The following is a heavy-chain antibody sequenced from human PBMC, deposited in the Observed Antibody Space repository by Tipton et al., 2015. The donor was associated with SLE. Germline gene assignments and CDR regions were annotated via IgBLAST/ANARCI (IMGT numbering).Heavy chain of an antibody. CDR1: GGSISSYY. CDR3: ARLSVDGSGSGDAFDI. D-gene: IGHD3-10*01. Sequence: TLSLTCTVSGGSISSYYWSWIRQPPGKGLEWIGYIYYSGSTNFNPSLKSRVTISVDTSKNQFSLKLSSVTAADTAVYYRARLSVDGSGSGDAFDIWGQGTMVTVSS. J-gene: IGHJ3*02. V-gene: IGHV4-59*12. CDR2: IYYSGST.